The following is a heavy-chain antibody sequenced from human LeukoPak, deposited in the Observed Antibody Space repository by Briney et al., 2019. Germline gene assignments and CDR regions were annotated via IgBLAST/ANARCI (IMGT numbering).Heavy chain of an antibody. J-gene: IGHJ6*03. V-gene: IGHV5-51*01. D-gene: IGHD6-13*01. CDR2: IYPGDSDT. CDR3: ARHEAAGCYMDV. Sequence: GESLKISCNSSGYIYTSYWIGWVRHMPGKGLEWMGIIYPGDSDTRYSPSFQGQVTISADKSISTAYLQWSSLKASDTAMYYCARHEAAGCYMDVWGKGTTVTVSS. CDR1: GYIYTSYW.